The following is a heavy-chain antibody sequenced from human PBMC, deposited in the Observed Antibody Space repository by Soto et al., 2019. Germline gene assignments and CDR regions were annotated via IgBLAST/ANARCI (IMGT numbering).Heavy chain of an antibody. D-gene: IGHD4-17*01. CDR2: ISSSSSYT. CDR1: GFTFSDYY. J-gene: IGHJ4*02. V-gene: IGHV3-11*05. Sequence: GGSLRLSCAASGFTFSDYYISWIRQAPGKGLERVSYISSSSSYTNYADSVKGRFTISRDNAKNSLYLQMNSLRAEDTAVFYWAREAPGYGGFFDYWGQGTLVTVSS. CDR3: AREAPGYGGFFDY.